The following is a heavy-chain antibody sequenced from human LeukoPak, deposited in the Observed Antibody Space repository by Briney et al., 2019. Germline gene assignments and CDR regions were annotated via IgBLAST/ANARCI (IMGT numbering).Heavy chain of an antibody. CDR3: ARQATWEVSVDY. J-gene: IGHJ4*02. D-gene: IGHD5-12*01. V-gene: IGHV1-18*04. CDR1: GYTLTSYG. CDR2: ISAYNGDT. Sequence: ASVNVSCKASGYTLTSYGISWVRQAPGQGLEWMGWISAYNGDTNYAQTLQGRVTMTTDTSTSTAYMELRSLRSDDTAVYYCARQATWEVSVDYWGQGTLVTVSS.